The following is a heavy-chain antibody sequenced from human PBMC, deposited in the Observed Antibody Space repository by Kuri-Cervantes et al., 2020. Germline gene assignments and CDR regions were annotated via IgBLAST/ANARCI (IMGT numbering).Heavy chain of an antibody. D-gene: IGHD4-17*01. CDR2: IRYDGSNK. V-gene: IGHV3-30*02. J-gene: IGHJ3*02. Sequence: GESLKISCAASGFTFSSYGMHWVRQAPGKGLEWVAFIRYDGSNKYYADSVRGRFTISRDEGKGELYLQMNSLRVEDTAVYYCARGIDDYAPAVDIWGQGTAVTVSS. CDR1: GFTFSSYG. CDR3: ARGIDDYAPAVDI.